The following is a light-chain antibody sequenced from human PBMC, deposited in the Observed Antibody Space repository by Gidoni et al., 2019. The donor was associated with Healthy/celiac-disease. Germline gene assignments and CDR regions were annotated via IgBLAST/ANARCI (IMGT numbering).Light chain of an antibody. J-gene: IGKJ3*01. Sequence: DIQMTQSPSSLSASVGDRVTITCRASQGISSYLNWYQQKPGKAPKLLIYAASSLQSGVPSRFRGSGSGTDFTLTISSLQPEDFATYYCQQSYSTPLTFGPXTNLDIK. CDR1: QGISSY. V-gene: IGKV1-39*01. CDR2: AAS. CDR3: QQSYSTPLT.